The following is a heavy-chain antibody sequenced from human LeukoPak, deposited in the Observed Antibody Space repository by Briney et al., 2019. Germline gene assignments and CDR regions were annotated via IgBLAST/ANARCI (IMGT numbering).Heavy chain of an antibody. J-gene: IGHJ4*02. CDR2: TYTSGST. Sequence: SETLSLTCTVSGGSISSYYWSWIRRPAGKGLEWIGRTYTSGSTNYNPSLKSRVTMSVDTSKNQFSLKLSSVTAADTAVYYCARVGHYDILTGYLYYFDYWGQGTLVTVSS. CDR3: ARVGHYDILTGYLYYFDY. CDR1: GGSISSYY. V-gene: IGHV4-4*07. D-gene: IGHD3-9*01.